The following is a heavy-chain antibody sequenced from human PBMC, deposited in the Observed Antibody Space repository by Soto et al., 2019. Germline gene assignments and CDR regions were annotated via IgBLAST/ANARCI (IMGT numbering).Heavy chain of an antibody. J-gene: IGHJ5*02. CDR1: GGSFSGYY. CDR3: ARDGYYDSSGYYVWFDP. D-gene: IGHD3-22*01. V-gene: IGHV4-34*01. CDR2: INHSGST. Sequence: SETLSLTCAVYGGSFSGYYWSWIRQPPGKGLEWIGEINHSGSTNYNPSLKSRVTISVDTSKNQFSLKLSSVTAADTAVYYCARDGYYDSSGYYVWFDPWGQGTLVTVSS.